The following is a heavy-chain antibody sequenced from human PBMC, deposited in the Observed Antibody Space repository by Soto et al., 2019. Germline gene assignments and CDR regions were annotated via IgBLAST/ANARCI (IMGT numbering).Heavy chain of an antibody. Sequence: GGSLRLSCVVSGLSLNNYAIAWVRHAPGKGLEFVSTIDVLDGAWYSDSVRGRLAISRDVSRNTVYLQMSSLRVEDTAIYFCSDWRAGGPVNLDHWGPGTRVTVSS. CDR2: IDVLDGA. J-gene: IGHJ4*02. D-gene: IGHD2-15*01. CDR3: SDWRAGGPVNLDH. CDR1: GLSLNNYA. V-gene: IGHV3-23*01.